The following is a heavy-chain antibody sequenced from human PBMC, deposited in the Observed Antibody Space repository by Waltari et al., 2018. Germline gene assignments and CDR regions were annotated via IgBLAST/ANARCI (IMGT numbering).Heavy chain of an antibody. CDR3: ARGLGYYAFDI. Sequence: EVQLVESGGGLVEPGGSLRLSCVASGFTFSSSWMSWLRQARGKGLEWVAHIKPDGSEKYFVDSVKGRFTISSDNAKNSLFLQMTSLRAEDTAVYFCARGLGYYAFDIWGQGTVVTVSS. CDR1: GFTFSSSW. D-gene: IGHD2-15*01. V-gene: IGHV3-7*03. J-gene: IGHJ3*02. CDR2: IKPDGSEK.